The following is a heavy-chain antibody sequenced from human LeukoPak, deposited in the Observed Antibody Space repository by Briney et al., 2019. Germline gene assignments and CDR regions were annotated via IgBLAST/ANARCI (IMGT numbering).Heavy chain of an antibody. CDR2: ISGSGGST. V-gene: IGHV3-23*01. J-gene: IGHJ5*02. CDR1: GFTFSSYA. CDR3: AKDSARVVGATTLNWFDP. Sequence: GGSLRLSCAASGFTFSSYAMSWVRQVPRKGLEWVSAISGSGGSTYYADSVKGRFTISRDNSKNTLYLQMNSLRAEDTAVYYCAKDSARVVGATTLNWFDPWGQGTLVTVSS. D-gene: IGHD1-26*01.